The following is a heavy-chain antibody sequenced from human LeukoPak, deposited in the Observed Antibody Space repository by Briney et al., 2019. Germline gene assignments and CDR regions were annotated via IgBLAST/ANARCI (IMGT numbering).Heavy chain of an antibody. CDR2: IYSGGST. V-gene: IGHV3-53*01. Sequence: GGSLRLSCAASGFTVSSNSMSWVRQAPGKGLEWVSVIYSGGSTYYTDSVKGRFTISRDNSKNTLYLQMNSLRAEDTAVYYCAREVQGFFDYWGQGSLVTVSS. CDR3: AREVQGFFDY. CDR1: GFTVSSNS. J-gene: IGHJ4*02.